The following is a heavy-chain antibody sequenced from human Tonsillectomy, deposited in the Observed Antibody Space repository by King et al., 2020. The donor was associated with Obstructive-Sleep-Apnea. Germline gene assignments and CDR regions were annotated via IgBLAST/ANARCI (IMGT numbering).Heavy chain of an antibody. J-gene: IGHJ4*02. Sequence: QLQESGPGLVKPPETLSLTCTVSGDSVSSYYWNWIPQPPGKGLEWIGYLYDGGSTDYNPSLKSRVTISIDTSKYQFSLKLNSVTAADTAVYYCARGHSGSYYQLDYWGQGTLVTVSS. CDR3: ARGHSGSYYQLDY. D-gene: IGHD1-26*01. CDR2: LYDGGST. V-gene: IGHV4-59*02. CDR1: GDSVSSYY.